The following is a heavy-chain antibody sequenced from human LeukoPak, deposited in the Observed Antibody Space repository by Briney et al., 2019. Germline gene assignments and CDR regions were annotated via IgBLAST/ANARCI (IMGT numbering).Heavy chain of an antibody. D-gene: IGHD2-15*01. V-gene: IGHV4-34*01. Sequence: SETLSLTCAVYGGSFSGYYWSWVRQPPGKGLEWIGEINHSGSTNYNPSLKSRVTISVDTSKNQFSLKLSSVTAADTAVYYFARGGLGGYYYYCYMDVWGKGTTVTVSS. CDR1: GGSFSGYY. CDR3: ARGGLGGYYYYCYMDV. CDR2: INHSGST. J-gene: IGHJ6*03.